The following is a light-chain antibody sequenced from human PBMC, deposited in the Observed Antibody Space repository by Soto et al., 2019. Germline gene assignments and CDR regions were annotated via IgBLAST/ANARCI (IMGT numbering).Light chain of an antibody. CDR1: SSDVGRYYY. CDR3: TSYADSNNLL. J-gene: IGLJ2*01. CDR2: EVN. V-gene: IGLV2-8*01. Sequence: QSVLTQPPSASGSPGQSVTISCTGTSSDVGRYYYLSWYQQHPGKAPSLIIYEVNKRPSGVPDRFSGSKSGNTASLTVSGLQAEDEADYYCTSYADSNNLLFGGGTKVTVL.